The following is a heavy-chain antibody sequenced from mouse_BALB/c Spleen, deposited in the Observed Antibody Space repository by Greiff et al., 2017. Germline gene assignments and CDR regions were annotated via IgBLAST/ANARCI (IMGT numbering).Heavy chain of an antibody. CDR3: ARDPYDYGFAY. Sequence: VQLVESGPELVKPGASVKISCKASGYAFSSSWMNWVKQRPGQGLEWIGRIYPGDGDTNYNGKFKGKATLTADKSSSTAYMQLSSLTSVDSAVYFCARDPYDYGFAYWGQGTLVTVSA. J-gene: IGHJ3*01. D-gene: IGHD2-4*01. V-gene: IGHV1-82*01. CDR1: GYAFSSSW. CDR2: IYPGDGDT.